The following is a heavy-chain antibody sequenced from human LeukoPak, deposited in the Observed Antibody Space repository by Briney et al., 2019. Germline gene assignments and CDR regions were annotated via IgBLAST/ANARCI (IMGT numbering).Heavy chain of an antibody. J-gene: IGHJ5*02. V-gene: IGHV4-59*08. CDR3: ARTDQVATEGWVWFDP. Sequence: SETLSLTCSVSGGSISSYYWSWIRQPPGKGLEWIGYIYYSGSTKYNPSLKSRVTISVDTSKNQFSLNLRSVTAADTAVYYCARTDQVATEGWVWFDPWGQGTLVTVSS. CDR2: IYYSGST. CDR1: GGSISSYY. D-gene: IGHD5-12*01.